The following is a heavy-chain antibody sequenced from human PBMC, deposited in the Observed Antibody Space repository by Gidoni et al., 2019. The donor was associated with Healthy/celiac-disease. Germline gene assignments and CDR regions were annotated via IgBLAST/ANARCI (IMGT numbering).Heavy chain of an antibody. J-gene: IGHJ4*02. CDR1: GFTFSSYS. CDR2: ISSSSSYI. V-gene: IGHV3-21*01. D-gene: IGHD3-16*02. CDR3: ARVHRRDDDY. Sequence: EVQLVESGGGLVKPGGSMSISCAASGFTFSSYSMNWVRQAPGKGLECVSTISSSSSYIYYADSVKGRFTISRDNAKNSLYLQMNSLGAEDTAVYYCARVHRRDDDYWGQGTLVTVSS.